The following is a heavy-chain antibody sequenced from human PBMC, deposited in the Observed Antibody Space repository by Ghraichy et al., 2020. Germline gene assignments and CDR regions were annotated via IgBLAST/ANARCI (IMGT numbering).Heavy chain of an antibody. CDR2: IYYSGST. D-gene: IGHD3-22*01. CDR1: GGSISSYY. J-gene: IGHJ1*01. V-gene: IGHV4-59*08. Sequence: GSLSLTCTVSGGSISSYYWSWIRQPPGKGLEWIGYIYYSGSTNYNPSLKSRVTISVDTSKNQFSLKLSSVTAADTAVYYCARATSWYYYDSSGYFSHKYFQHWGQGTLVTVSS. CDR3: ARATSWYYYDSSGYFSHKYFQH.